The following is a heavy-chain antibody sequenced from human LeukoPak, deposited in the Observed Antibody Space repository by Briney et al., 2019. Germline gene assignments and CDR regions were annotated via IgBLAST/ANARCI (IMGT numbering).Heavy chain of an antibody. CDR2: INTDGSST. J-gene: IGHJ5*02. D-gene: IGHD3-3*01. CDR1: GFTFSTYW. Sequence: GGSLRLSCTACGFTFSTYWMHWVRQAPGKGLVWLSRINTDGSSTSYADSVKGRFTISRDNVKNTLYLQMNSLRAEDTAVYYCAKGGFQFGVFIGWFDPWGQGTLVTVSS. V-gene: IGHV3-74*01. CDR3: AKGGFQFGVFIGWFDP.